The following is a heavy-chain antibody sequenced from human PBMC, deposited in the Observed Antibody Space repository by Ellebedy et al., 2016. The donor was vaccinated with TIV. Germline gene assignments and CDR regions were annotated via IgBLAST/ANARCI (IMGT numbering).Heavy chain of an antibody. CDR3: AAPML. D-gene: IGHD3-10*02. V-gene: IGHV3-7*03. CDR2: IKADGSEK. J-gene: IGHJ4*02. Sequence: VGSLRLSXAAPGFTFSSYWMSWVRQAPGKGLEWVANIKADGSEKYYVDSVKGRFTISRDNAKNSLYLQMNSLRGEDTAVYYCAAPMLWGQGTLVTVSS. CDR1: GFTFSSYW.